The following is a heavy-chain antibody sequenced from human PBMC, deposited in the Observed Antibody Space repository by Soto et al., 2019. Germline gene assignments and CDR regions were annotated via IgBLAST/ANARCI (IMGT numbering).Heavy chain of an antibody. Sequence: GGSLKLSFSASGLPFSNYWMHGVRKAPGKGLVWVVALSGSGSSRNYADSVKGRCTISRDNSKNTLYLQMNSLRAEDTAVYYCAKDVRVGDSSGYFRYWGQGTPVTVSS. D-gene: IGHD3-22*01. J-gene: IGHJ4*02. CDR2: LSGSGSSR. CDR1: GLPFSNYW. CDR3: AKDVRVGDSSGYFRY. V-gene: IGHV3-23*01.